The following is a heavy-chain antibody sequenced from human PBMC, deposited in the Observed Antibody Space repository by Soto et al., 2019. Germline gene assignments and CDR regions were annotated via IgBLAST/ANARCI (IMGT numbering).Heavy chain of an antibody. Sequence: GASVKVPCKASGGTFSSYAISWVRQAPGQGLEWMGGIIPIFGTANYAQKFQGRVTITADKSTSTAYMELSSLRSEDTAVYYCARDFSGSYYTVHYYGMDVWGQGTMVTVSS. J-gene: IGHJ6*02. CDR1: GGTFSSYA. CDR2: IIPIFGTA. D-gene: IGHD1-26*01. CDR3: ARDFSGSYYTVHYYGMDV. V-gene: IGHV1-69*06.